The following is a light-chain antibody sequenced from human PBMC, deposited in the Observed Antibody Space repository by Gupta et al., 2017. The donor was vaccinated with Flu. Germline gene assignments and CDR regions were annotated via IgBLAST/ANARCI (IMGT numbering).Light chain of an antibody. CDR3: QQSYSEPPVT. V-gene: IGKV1-39*01. Sequence: SSLSASAGDRVTITCRTSQNIDTYLTWYQQKPGEAPKLLIFGASTLQSGVASRFSGSGSGTRFSLTISGLQPEDSATYYCQQSYSEPPVTFGKGTKVEIK. CDR2: GAS. CDR1: QNIDTY. J-gene: IGKJ2*01.